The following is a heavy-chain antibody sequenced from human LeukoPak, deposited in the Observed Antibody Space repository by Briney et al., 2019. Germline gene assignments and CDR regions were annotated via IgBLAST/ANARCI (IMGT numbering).Heavy chain of an antibody. V-gene: IGHV4-61*02. CDR1: GGSISSGSYY. D-gene: IGHD5-18*01. CDR3: AGVDIPMAGHAFDI. CDR2: IYTSGST. J-gene: IGHJ3*02. Sequence: TLSLTCTVSGGSISSGSYYWSWIRQPAGKGLEWIGRIYTSGSTNYNPSLRSRVTILLDTSKNQFSLNLNSVTAADTAVYYCAGVDIPMAGHAFDIWGQGTMVTVSS.